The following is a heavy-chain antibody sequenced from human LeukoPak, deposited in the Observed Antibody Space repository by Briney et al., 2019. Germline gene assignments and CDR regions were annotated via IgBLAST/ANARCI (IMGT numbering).Heavy chain of an antibody. CDR3: ATGSSGWRDY. J-gene: IGHJ4*02. D-gene: IGHD6-19*01. CDR1: GGSISSSSYY. Sequence: SETLSLTCTVSGGSISSSSYYWGWIRQPPGKGLEWIGSIYYSGSTYYNPSLKSRVTISVDTSKNQFSLKLSSVTAADTAVYYCATGSSGWRDYWGQGTLVTVSS. V-gene: IGHV4-39*01. CDR2: IYYSGST.